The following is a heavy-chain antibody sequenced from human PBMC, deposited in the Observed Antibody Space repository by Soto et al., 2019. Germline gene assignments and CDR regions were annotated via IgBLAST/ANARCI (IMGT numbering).Heavy chain of an antibody. Sequence: ASVKVSCKVSGYTLTELSMHWVRQAPGKGLEWMGGFDPEDGETIYAQKFQGRVTMTEDTSTDTAYMELSSLRSEDTAVYYCATGGIAVAGTRWFDPWGQGTLVTVSS. CDR2: FDPEDGET. CDR3: ATGGIAVAGTRWFDP. J-gene: IGHJ5*02. D-gene: IGHD6-19*01. CDR1: GYTLTELS. V-gene: IGHV1-24*01.